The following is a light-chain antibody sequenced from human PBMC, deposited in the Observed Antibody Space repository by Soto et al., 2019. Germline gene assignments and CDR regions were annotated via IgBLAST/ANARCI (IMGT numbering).Light chain of an antibody. V-gene: IGLV2-14*01. CDR2: DVS. CDR3: SSFTSSSTVV. J-gene: IGLJ2*01. Sequence: QSALTQPASVSGSPGQSITISCTGTSSDVGCYNYVSWYQQHPGKAPKLMIYDVSNRPPGVSNRFSGSKSGNTASLTISELQAEDEADYYCSSFTSSSTVVFGGGTPLTVL. CDR1: SSDVGCYNY.